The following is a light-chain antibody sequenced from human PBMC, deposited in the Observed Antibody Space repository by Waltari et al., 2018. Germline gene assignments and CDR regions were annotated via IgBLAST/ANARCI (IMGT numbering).Light chain of an antibody. CDR2: GAS. Sequence: EIVMTQSTATLSVSPGERATLSCRASQSVGTYLAWYQEKPGQGPRLLISGASIRATVIPARFSGSGSGTEFTLTISSLQSEDFAVYYCQQYNYWPLTFGGGTKVEIK. CDR1: QSVGTY. CDR3: QQYNYWPLT. J-gene: IGKJ4*01. V-gene: IGKV3-15*01.